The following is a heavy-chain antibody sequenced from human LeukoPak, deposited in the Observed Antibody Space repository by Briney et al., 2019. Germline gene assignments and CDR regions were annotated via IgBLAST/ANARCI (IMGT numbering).Heavy chain of an antibody. V-gene: IGHV3-48*03. D-gene: IGHD3-9*01. CDR2: ISSSGSTI. CDR3: AKDLYDILTGYYFASAYFDY. J-gene: IGHJ4*02. CDR1: GFTFSSYE. Sequence: PGGSLRLSCAASGFTFSSYEMNWVRQAPGKGLEWVSYISSSGSTIYYADSVKGRFTISRDNSKNTLYLQMNSLRAEDTAVYYCAKDLYDILTGYYFASAYFDYWGQGTLVTVSS.